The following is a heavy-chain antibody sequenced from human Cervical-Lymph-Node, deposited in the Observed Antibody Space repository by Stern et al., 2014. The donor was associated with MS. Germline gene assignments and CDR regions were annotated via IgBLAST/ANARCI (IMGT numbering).Heavy chain of an antibody. CDR3: ARSALVVTGYYFDY. V-gene: IGHV1-2*04. Sequence: QMQLVQSGAEVKKPGASVKVSCKASGYTFTGYYMHWVRQAPGQGLEWMGWINPNSGGTNYAQKFQGWVTMTRDTSISTAYMELSRLRSDDTAVYYCARSALVVTGYYFDYWGQGTLVTVSS. CDR1: GYTFTGYY. J-gene: IGHJ4*02. D-gene: IGHD3-22*01. CDR2: INPNSGGT.